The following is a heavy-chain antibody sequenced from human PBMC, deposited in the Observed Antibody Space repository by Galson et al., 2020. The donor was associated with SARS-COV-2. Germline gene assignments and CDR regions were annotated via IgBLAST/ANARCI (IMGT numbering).Heavy chain of an antibody. CDR1: GFTFSSYA. D-gene: IGHD2-15*01. Sequence: GGSLRLSCAASGFTFSSYAMHWVRQAPGKGLEWVAVISYDGSNKYYADSVKGRFTISRDNSKNTLYLQMNSLRAEDTAVYYCARGGFYGGTYDYWGQGTLVIVSS. J-gene: IGHJ4*02. CDR2: ISYDGSNK. V-gene: IGHV3-30-3*01. CDR3: ARGGFYGGTYDY.